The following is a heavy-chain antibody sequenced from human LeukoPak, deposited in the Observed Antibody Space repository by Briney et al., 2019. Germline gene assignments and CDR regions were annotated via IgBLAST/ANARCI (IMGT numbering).Heavy chain of an antibody. CDR3: ARDDCAITVCHLFLDS. CDR2: INDSGDT. D-gene: IGHD2-21*01. Sequence: PSETLSLTCTVSGGSISSYYWTWIRQPPGKGLEWIGGINDSGDTNYNPSLKSRVTISVDTSKNQFSLKLTSVTAADTAVYYCARDDCAITVCHLFLDSWGQGTLVTVSS. CDR1: GGSISSYY. V-gene: IGHV4-34*01. J-gene: IGHJ4*02.